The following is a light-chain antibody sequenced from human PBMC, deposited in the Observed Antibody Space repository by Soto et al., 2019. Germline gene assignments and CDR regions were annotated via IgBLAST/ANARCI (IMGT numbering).Light chain of an antibody. J-gene: IGLJ1*01. CDR1: RSNIGAGYD. V-gene: IGLV1-40*01. Sequence: QSVLTQPPSVSAAPGQRVTISCTGSRSNIGAGYDVHWYQQLPGTASYLLMYANKNRPSGVPDRFSGSMFGTSASLAITGLQAEDEADYYCQSYDSSLRGSVFGTGTKVTVL. CDR2: ANK. CDR3: QSYDSSLRGSV.